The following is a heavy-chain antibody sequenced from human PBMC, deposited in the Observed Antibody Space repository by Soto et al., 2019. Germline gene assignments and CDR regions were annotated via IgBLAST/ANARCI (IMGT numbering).Heavy chain of an antibody. CDR1: GYTFTSYG. CDR3: ARARTYYGSGAPFAY. D-gene: IGHD3-10*01. V-gene: IGHV1-18*01. Sequence: GASVKVSCKASGYTFTSYGISWVRQAPGQGLEWMGWISAYNGNTNYAQKLQGRVTMTTDTSTSTAYMELRSLRSDDTAVYYCARARTYYGSGAPFAYWGQGTLVTVS. CDR2: ISAYNGNT. J-gene: IGHJ4*02.